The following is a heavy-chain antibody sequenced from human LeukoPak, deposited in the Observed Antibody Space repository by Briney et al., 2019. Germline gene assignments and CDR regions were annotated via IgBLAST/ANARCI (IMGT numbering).Heavy chain of an antibody. CDR2: ISSSSSYI. CDR1: GFTFSSYS. J-gene: IGHJ6*02. D-gene: IGHD2-21*01. CDR3: ARDRRGVVISYGMDV. V-gene: IGHV3-21*01. Sequence: GGSLRLSCAASGFTFSSYSMNWVRQAPGKGLAWVSSISSSSSYIYYADSVKGRFTISRDNAKNSLYLQMNSLRAEDTAVYYCARDRRGVVISYGMDVWGQGTTVTVSS.